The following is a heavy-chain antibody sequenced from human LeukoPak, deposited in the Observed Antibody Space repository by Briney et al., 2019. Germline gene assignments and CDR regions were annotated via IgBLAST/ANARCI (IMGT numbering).Heavy chain of an antibody. CDR2: ISSSGSTI. J-gene: IGHJ4*02. D-gene: IGHD3-10*01. Sequence: GGSLRLSCAASGFTFSSYEMNWVRQAPGKVLEWVSYISSSGSTIYYADSVKGRFTISRDNSKNTLYLQMNSLRVEDSAVYYCATERPDSRVLDYWGQGLVVTVSS. CDR3: ATERPDSRVLDY. V-gene: IGHV3-48*03. CDR1: GFTFSSYE.